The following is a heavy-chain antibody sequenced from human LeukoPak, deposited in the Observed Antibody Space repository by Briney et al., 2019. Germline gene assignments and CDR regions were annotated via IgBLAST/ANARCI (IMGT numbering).Heavy chain of an antibody. J-gene: IGHJ4*02. CDR3: ARTPGDYNWDARCYFDY. Sequence: PSETLSLTCTVSGGSISSYYWSWIRQPPGKGLEWIGYIYYSGSTNYNPSLKSRVTISVDTSKNQFSLKLSSVTAADTAVYYCARTPGDYNWDARCYFDYWGQGTLVTVSS. D-gene: IGHD1-20*01. CDR2: IYYSGST. V-gene: IGHV4-59*01. CDR1: GGSISSYY.